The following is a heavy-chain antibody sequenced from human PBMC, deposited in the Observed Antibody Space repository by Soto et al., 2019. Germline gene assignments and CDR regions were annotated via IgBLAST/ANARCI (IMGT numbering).Heavy chain of an antibody. J-gene: IGHJ5*02. CDR2: ISAYNGNT. V-gene: IGHV1-18*01. D-gene: IGHD6-13*01. CDR1: GYTFTSYG. CDR3: ARDRRVSIAAAGRGFDP. Sequence: QVQLVQSGAEVKKPGASVKVSCKASGYTFTSYGISWVRQAPGQGLEWMGWISAYNGNTNYAQKLQGRVTMTTDTATSTAYMELRSLRSDDTAVYYCARDRRVSIAAAGRGFDPWGQGTLVTVSS.